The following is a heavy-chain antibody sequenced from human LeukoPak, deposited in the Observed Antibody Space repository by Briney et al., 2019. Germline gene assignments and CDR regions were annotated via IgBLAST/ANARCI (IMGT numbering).Heavy chain of an antibody. V-gene: IGHV3-7*01. J-gene: IGHJ6*04. CDR1: GSTFRSHW. CDR2: IREDGSET. D-gene: IGHD4-23*01. CDR3: ARDRFGGMDV. Sequence: GGSLRLSCAASGSTFRSHWMSWVRQAPGKGLEWVASIREDGSETFYVDSVKGRFTISRDNAKNSVYLQMSRLRVEDMAVYYCARDRFGGMDVWGKGTTVTVSS.